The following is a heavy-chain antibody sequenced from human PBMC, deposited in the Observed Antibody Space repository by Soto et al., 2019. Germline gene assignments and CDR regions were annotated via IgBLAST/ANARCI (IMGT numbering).Heavy chain of an antibody. D-gene: IGHD6-19*01. CDR3: VRGLQWRDLDY. CDR2: INPISGET. CDR1: GYTFIDYF. Sequence: ASVKVSCKASGYTFIDYFIQCVRQAPGQGLEWMGWINPISGETTYAQKFQGRVTMTRDTSISKAYLDLIPLRSDDPAIYYCVRGLQWRDLDYWGQGTPVTVSS. J-gene: IGHJ4*02. V-gene: IGHV1-2*02.